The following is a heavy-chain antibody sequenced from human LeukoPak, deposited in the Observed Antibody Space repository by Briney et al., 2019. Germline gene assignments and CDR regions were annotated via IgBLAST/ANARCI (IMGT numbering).Heavy chain of an antibody. D-gene: IGHD1-26*01. J-gene: IGHJ4*02. CDR3: ARGYSFLVY. V-gene: IGHV3-23*01. CDR1: GFTFNSYA. Sequence: GGSLRLSCAASGFTFNSYAMSWVRQAPGKGLEWVSAVSGSGGSTYYADSVKGRFTISRDNSKNTLYVQMNSLRAEDTAVYYCARGYSFLVYWGQGTLVTVSS. CDR2: VSGSGGST.